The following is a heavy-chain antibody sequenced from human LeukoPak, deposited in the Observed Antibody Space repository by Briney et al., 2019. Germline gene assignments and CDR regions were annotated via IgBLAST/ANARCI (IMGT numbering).Heavy chain of an antibody. J-gene: IGHJ4*02. CDR2: IIPIFGTA. D-gene: IGHD5-12*01. Sequence: GASVKVSCKASGGTFSSYAISWVRQAPGQGLEWMGGIIPIFGTANYAQKFQGRVTITADKSTSTAYMELSSLRSEDAAVYYCASTISRGYDIDYWGQGTLVTVSS. CDR3: ASTISRGYDIDY. V-gene: IGHV1-69*06. CDR1: GGTFSSYA.